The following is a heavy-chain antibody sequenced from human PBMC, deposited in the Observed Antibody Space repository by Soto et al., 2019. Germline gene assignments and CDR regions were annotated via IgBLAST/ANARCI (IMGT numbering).Heavy chain of an antibody. J-gene: IGHJ4*02. Sequence: GASVKVSCKASGYTFTSYAMHWVRQAPGQRLEWMGWINAGNGNTKYSQKFQGRVTITRDTSASTAYMELSSLRSEDTAVYYRARDSSGYYYAYWGQGTLVTVSS. V-gene: IGHV1-3*01. CDR2: INAGNGNT. CDR3: ARDSSGYYYAY. D-gene: IGHD3-22*01. CDR1: GYTFTSYA.